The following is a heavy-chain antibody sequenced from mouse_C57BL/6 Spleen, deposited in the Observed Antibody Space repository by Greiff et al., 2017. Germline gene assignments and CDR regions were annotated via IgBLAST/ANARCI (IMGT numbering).Heavy chain of an antibody. J-gene: IGHJ2*01. CDR3: ARERLYYYGSYFDY. CDR2: ISNGGGST. V-gene: IGHV5-12*01. CDR1: GFTFSDYY. D-gene: IGHD1-1*01. Sequence: EVKLVESGGGLVQPGGSLKLSCAASGFTFSDYYMYWVRQTPEKRLEWVAYISNGGGSTYYPDTVKGRFTISRDNAKNTLYLQMSRLKSEDTAMYYCARERLYYYGSYFDYWGQGTTLTVSS.